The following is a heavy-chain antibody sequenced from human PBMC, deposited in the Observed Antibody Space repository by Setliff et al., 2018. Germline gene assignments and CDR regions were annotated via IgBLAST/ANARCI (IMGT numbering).Heavy chain of an antibody. D-gene: IGHD3-3*01. CDR2: ISPYSGNT. CDR3: AREKKYSSSTSFFGSGFDF. CDR1: GFGFTTFG. J-gene: IGHJ4*02. Sequence: ASVKVSCKTSGFGFTTFGFSWVRQAPGQGLEWLGSISPYSGNTNYPQWLQDRVTMTIDTSATTVYMELQSLRSDDTAVYFCAREKKYSSSTSFFGSGFDFWGQGTLVTVSS. V-gene: IGHV1-18*01.